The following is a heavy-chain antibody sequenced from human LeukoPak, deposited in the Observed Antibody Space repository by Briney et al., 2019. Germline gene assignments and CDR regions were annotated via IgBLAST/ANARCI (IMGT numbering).Heavy chain of an antibody. J-gene: IGHJ4*02. D-gene: IGHD6-19*01. V-gene: IGHV1-18*01. CDR3: ARMVGGWYFWEGRVGWYFDY. CDR1: GYTFTSYG. Sequence: ASVKVSCKASGYTFTSYGISWVRQAPGQGLEWMGWISAYNGNTNYAQKLQGTVTMTTDTSTSTAYMELRSLRSDGTAVYYCARMVGGWYFWEGRVGWYFDYWGQGTLVTVSS. CDR2: ISAYNGNT.